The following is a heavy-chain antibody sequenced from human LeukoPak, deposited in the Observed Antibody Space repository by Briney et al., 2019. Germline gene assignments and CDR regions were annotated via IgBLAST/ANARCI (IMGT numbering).Heavy chain of an antibody. Sequence: SETLSLTCAVYGGSFSGYYWSWIRQPPGKGLEWIGEINHSGSTNYNPSLKSRVTISVDTSKNQFSLKLSSVTAADTAVYYWASSPAYYYDSSGYYGYWGQGTLVTVSS. CDR2: INHSGST. V-gene: IGHV4-34*01. CDR1: GGSFSGYY. D-gene: IGHD3-22*01. CDR3: ASSPAYYYDSSGYYGY. J-gene: IGHJ4*02.